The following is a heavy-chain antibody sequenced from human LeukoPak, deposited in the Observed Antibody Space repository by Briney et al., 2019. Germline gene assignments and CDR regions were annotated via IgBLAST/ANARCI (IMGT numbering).Heavy chain of an antibody. D-gene: IGHD4-23*01. V-gene: IGHV3-30-3*01. CDR1: GFTFSSYA. CDR2: ISYDGSNK. CDR3: ARDGEDYGGNSFDY. J-gene: IGHJ4*02. Sequence: GGSLRLSCSASGFTFSSYAMHWVRQAPGKGLEWVAIISYDGSNKFYADSVKGRFTISRDNSKNTVYLQVNSLRAEDTAVYYCARDGEDYGGNSFDYWGQGTLVTVSS.